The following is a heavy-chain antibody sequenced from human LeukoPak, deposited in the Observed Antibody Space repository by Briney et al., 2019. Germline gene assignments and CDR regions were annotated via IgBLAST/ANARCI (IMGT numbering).Heavy chain of an antibody. J-gene: IGHJ4*02. V-gene: IGHV3-20*04. D-gene: IGHD5-18*01. CDR3: ARGPRRGYSYGPWDY. CDR2: INWNGGST. Sequence: PGGSLRLSCAASGFIFDDYGMSWVRQAPGQGLEWVSGINWNGGSTGYADSVKGRFTISRDNAKNSLYLQMNSLRAEDTAVYYCARGPRRGYSYGPWDYWGQGTLVTVSS. CDR1: GFIFDDYG.